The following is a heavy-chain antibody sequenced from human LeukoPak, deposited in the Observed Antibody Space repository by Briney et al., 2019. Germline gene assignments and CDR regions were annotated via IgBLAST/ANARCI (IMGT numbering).Heavy chain of an antibody. Sequence: PGGSLRLSCAASGFTFSSYGMHWVRQAPGKGLEWVSSISSSSSYIYYADSVKGRFTISGDNAKNSLYLQMNSLRAEDTAVYYCARDGLPTVDTAMVYYFDYWGQGTLVTVSS. CDR2: ISSSSSYI. J-gene: IGHJ4*02. CDR1: GFTFSSYG. V-gene: IGHV3-21*01. CDR3: ARDGLPTVDTAMVYYFDY. D-gene: IGHD5-18*01.